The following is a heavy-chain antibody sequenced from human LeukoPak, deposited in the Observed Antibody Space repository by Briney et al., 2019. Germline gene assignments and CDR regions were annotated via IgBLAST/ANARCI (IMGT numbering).Heavy chain of an antibody. CDR2: IYHSGST. V-gene: IGHV4-30-2*01. CDR1: GGSISSGGYS. J-gene: IGHJ4*02. D-gene: IGHD3-16*01. CDR3: ARGHWGGGFDY. Sequence: SETLSLTCAVSGGSISSGGYSWSWIRQPPGKGLEWIGYIYHSGSTYYNPSLKSRVTISVDTSKNQFSLKLSSVTAADTAVYYCARGHWGGGFDYWGQGTLVTVSS.